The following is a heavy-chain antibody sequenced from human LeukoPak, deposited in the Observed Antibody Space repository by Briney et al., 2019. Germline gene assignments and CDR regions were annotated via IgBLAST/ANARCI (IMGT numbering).Heavy chain of an antibody. J-gene: IGHJ4*02. D-gene: IGHD1-7*01. CDR3: ARKTLRTGTLSPDY. CDR2: IWYDGSGK. Sequence: GGSLRLSCEASGFIFSNHAMYWVRQFPGKGLEWVAVIWYDGSGKYYVDSVKGRFTISRDNSKNTVYLQMNSLRVEDTAVYYCARKTLRTGTLSPDYWGQGTLVTVSS. V-gene: IGHV3-33*07. CDR1: GFIFSNHA.